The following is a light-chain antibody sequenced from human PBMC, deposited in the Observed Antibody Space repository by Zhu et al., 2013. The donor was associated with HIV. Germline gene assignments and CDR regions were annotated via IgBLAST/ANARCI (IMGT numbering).Light chain of an antibody. V-gene: IGKV1-39*01. J-gene: IGKJ1*01. Sequence: DIQMTQSPSSLSASVGNRVNITCRSSQNILSYLNWFQQKPGEAPKLLIYAASILQSGVPSRFSGSGSGTDFTLIIRSLQPEDFATYHCQQSYILPWTFGQGTKVEVK. CDR1: QNILSY. CDR3: QQSYILPWT. CDR2: AAS.